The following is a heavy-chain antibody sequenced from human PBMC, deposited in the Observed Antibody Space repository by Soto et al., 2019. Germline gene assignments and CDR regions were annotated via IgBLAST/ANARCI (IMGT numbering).Heavy chain of an antibody. D-gene: IGHD6-19*01. CDR3: AKREFSSGWYGGYVAY. CDR2: ISGSGGST. V-gene: IGHV3-23*01. CDR1: GFTFSSYA. J-gene: IGHJ4*02. Sequence: EVQLLESGGGLVQPGGSLRLSCAASGFTFSSYAMSWVRQAPGKGLEWVSVISGSGGSTYYADSVKGRFTISRDNSKKTLFMPMNIVRAGGWVVYYCAKREFSSGWYGGYVAYWGQGMLVTVSS.